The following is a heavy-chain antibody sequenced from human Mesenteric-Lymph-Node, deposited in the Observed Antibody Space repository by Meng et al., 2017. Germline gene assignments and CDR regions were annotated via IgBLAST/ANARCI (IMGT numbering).Heavy chain of an antibody. CDR1: GGSIRNDQW. CDR2: IYHSGRT. V-gene: IGHV4-4*02. J-gene: IGHJ4*02. CDR3: ARHEHYFDF. Sequence: VQLREPGPRLVKASGTLSLTCDVSGGSIRNDQWWSWVRQAPGKGLEWIGEIYHSGRTNYNPSLKSRVTISLDNLKNHLSLKLSSVTAADTAMYYCARHEHYFDFWGQGTLVTVSS.